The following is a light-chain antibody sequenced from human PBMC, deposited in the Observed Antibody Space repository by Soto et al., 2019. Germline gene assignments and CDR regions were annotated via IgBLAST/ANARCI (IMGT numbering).Light chain of an antibody. CDR3: QQSYSTPPT. V-gene: IGKV1-39*01. J-gene: IGKJ1*01. CDR1: QSISSY. CDR2: AAS. Sequence: DIQMTQSPSSLSASVGERVTITCRASQSISSYLNWYQQKPGKAPKLLIYAASSLQSGVPSRFSGSGSGTDFPLTISSLQPEDFATYYCQQSYSTPPTFGQGTKVEIK.